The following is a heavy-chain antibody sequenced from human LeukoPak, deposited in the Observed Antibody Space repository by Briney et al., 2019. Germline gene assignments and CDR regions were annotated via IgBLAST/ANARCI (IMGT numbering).Heavy chain of an antibody. V-gene: IGHV4-4*07. CDR1: GGSISSYY. Sequence: SETLSLTCTVSGGSISSYYWSWIRQPAGKGLEWIGRIYTSGSTNYNPSLKSRVTMSVDTSKSQCTLQLSSVPAADTAVYYCARVGDYALKDWGQGTLVTVSS. CDR2: IYTSGST. D-gene: IGHD3-16*01. CDR3: ARVGDYALKD. J-gene: IGHJ4*02.